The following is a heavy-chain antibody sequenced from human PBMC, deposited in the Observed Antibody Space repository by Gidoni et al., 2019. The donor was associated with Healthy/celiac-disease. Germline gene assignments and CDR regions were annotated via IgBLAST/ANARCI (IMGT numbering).Heavy chain of an antibody. D-gene: IGHD6-19*01. V-gene: IGHV1-2*02. CDR3: ARGRGSGWYDY. Sequence: QVQLVQSVAEVKKPGASVKVSCKASGYTFTGYYMHWVRQAPGQGLYWMGWINPNSGGKNYAQKFQGRVTMTRDTSISTAYMELSRLRSDDTAVYYCARGRGSGWYDYWGQGTLVTVSS. J-gene: IGHJ4*02. CDR2: INPNSGGK. CDR1: GYTFTGYY.